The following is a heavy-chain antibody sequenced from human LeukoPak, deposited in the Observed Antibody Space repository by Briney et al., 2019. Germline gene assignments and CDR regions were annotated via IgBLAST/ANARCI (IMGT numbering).Heavy chain of an antibody. Sequence: SETLSLTCTVSGGSISSYYWSWIRQPAGKGLEWIGRIYTSGSTNYNPSLKSRVTMSVDTSKNQFSLKLSSVTAADTAVYYCARETHITIFGVVTTWYFDYWGQGTLVTVSS. D-gene: IGHD3-3*01. J-gene: IGHJ4*02. CDR2: IYTSGST. V-gene: IGHV4-4*07. CDR3: ARETHITIFGVVTTWYFDY. CDR1: GGSISSYY.